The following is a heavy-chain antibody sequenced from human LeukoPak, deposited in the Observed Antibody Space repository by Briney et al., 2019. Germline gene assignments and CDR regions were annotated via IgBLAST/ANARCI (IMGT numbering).Heavy chain of an antibody. CDR2: IYYSGST. D-gene: IGHD6-19*01. J-gene: IGHJ4*02. V-gene: IGHV4-59*08. CDR3: ARRSSSAWYFDY. CDR1: GGSISSYY. Sequence: SETLSLTCTVSGGSISSYYWSWIRQPPGKGLEWIGYIYYSGSTNYNPSLKSRVTISVDTSKNQFSLKLNSVTTADTAVYYCARRSSSAWYFDYWGQGTLVTVSS.